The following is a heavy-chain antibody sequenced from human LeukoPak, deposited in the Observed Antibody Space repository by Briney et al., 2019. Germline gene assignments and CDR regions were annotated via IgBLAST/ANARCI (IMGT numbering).Heavy chain of an antibody. CDR1: GYTFTGYY. D-gene: IGHD5-12*01. CDR2: INPNSGGT. Sequence: ASVKVSCKVSGYTFTGYYMHWVRQAPGQGLEWMGWINPNSGGTNYAQKFQGRVTMTRDTSISTAYMELSRLRSDDTAVYYCARDHIVATTDYYYYDMDVWGKGTTVTVSS. J-gene: IGHJ6*03. CDR3: ARDHIVATTDYYYYDMDV. V-gene: IGHV1-2*02.